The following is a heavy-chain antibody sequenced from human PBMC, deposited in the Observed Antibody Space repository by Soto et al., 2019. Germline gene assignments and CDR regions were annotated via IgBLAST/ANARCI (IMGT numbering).Heavy chain of an antibody. J-gene: IGHJ4*02. Sequence: PGESLKMSCHGSGYSFTIYCISWVGQMPGKGLDWMRRIDPSDFAIDYSASFQCRVTISIDRSISTAYLQWSSLKASDTAMYYCARSFGASDYFDSSGQGTMVTVSS. CDR2: IDPSDFAI. D-gene: IGHD3-10*01. CDR1: GYSFTIYC. V-gene: IGHV5-10-1*01. CDR3: ARSFGASDYFDS.